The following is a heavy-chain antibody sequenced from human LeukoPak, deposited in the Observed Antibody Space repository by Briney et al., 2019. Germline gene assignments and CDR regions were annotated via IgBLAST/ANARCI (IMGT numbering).Heavy chain of an antibody. CDR3: AKDEGLQFIDY. CDR2: IRYDGSIK. J-gene: IGHJ4*02. V-gene: IGHV3-30*02. Sequence: GGSLRLSCAASGFSFSTYAMHWVRQAPGKGLEWVAFIRYDGSIKYYADSVKGRFTISRDNSKNTVYVQMNSLRSEDTAVYYCAKDEGLQFIDYWGQGTLVTVSS. CDR1: GFSFSTYA. D-gene: IGHD5-24*01.